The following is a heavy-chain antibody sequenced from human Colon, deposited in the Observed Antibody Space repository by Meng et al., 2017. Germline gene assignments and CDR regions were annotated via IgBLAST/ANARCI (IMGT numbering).Heavy chain of an antibody. CDR3: ARDRVPGKY. CDR1: GGSISTGGYY. V-gene: IGHV4-31*01. D-gene: IGHD1-14*01. CDR2: IYYSGST. J-gene: IGHJ4*02. Sequence: VQLQESGPGPVKPSQTLSLTCTVSGGSISTGGYYWSWIRQLPGKGLEWIGYIYYSGSTYYNLSLRSLVSISVDTSKNQFSLRLTSVTAADTAVYFCARDRVPGKYWGQGTLVTVSS.